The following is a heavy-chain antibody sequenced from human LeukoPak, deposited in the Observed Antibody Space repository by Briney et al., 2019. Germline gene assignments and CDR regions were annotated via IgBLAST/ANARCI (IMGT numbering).Heavy chain of an antibody. CDR3: TRPYRGYSYDFDY. CDR1: GFIFSSYG. Sequence: PGGSLRLSCVAPGFIFSSYGMHWVRQASGKGLEWVGRIRSKANSYATAYAASVKGRFTISRDDSKNTAYLQMNSLKTEDTAVYYCTRPYRGYSYDFDYWGQGTLVTVSS. V-gene: IGHV3-73*01. D-gene: IGHD5-18*01. J-gene: IGHJ4*02. CDR2: IRSKANSYAT.